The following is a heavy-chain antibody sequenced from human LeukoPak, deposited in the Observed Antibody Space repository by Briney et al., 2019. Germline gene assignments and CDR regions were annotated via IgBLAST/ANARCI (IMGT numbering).Heavy chain of an antibody. Sequence: GGSLRLSCAASGFTFSSYAMSWVRQAPGKGLEWVSAVSGSGGSTYYADSVKGRFTISRDNSKNTLYLQMNSLRAEDTAVYYCAKSIRYYYDSSGDYWGQGTLVTVSS. CDR2: VSGSGGST. J-gene: IGHJ4*02. V-gene: IGHV3-23*01. CDR1: GFTFSSYA. D-gene: IGHD3-22*01. CDR3: AKSIRYYYDSSGDY.